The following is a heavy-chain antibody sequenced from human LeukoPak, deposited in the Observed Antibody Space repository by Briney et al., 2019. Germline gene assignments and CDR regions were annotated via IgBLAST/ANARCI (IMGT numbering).Heavy chain of an antibody. CDR3: ARATMVPHFQH. D-gene: IGHD3-10*01. CDR1: GFTVSSNY. CDR2: ISGSGGST. V-gene: IGHV3-23*01. J-gene: IGHJ1*01. Sequence: GGSLRLSCAASGFTVSSNYMSWVRQAPGKGLEWVSAISGSGGSTYYADSVKGRFTISRDNSKNTLYLQMNSLRAEDTAVYYCARATMVPHFQHWGQGTLVTVSS.